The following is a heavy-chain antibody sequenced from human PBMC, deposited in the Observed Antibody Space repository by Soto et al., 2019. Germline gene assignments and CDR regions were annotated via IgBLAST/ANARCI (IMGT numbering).Heavy chain of an antibody. V-gene: IGHV3-53*01. D-gene: IGHD6-19*01. CDR1: GFTVSSNY. J-gene: IGHJ4*02. CDR3: ARGPAWLREGYSSGWWYFDY. Sequence: EVQLVESGGGLIQPGGSLRLSCAASGFTVSSNYMSWVRQAPGKGLEWVSVIYSGGSTYYADSVKGRFTISRDNSKNTLYLHMNSLRAEDTAVYYCARGPAWLREGYSSGWWYFDYWGQGTLVTVSS. CDR2: IYSGGST.